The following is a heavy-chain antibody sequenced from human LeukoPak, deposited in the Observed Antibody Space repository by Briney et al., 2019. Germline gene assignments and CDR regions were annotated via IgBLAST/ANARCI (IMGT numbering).Heavy chain of an antibody. CDR2: ISYDGSNK. Sequence: GGSLRLSCAASGFTFSSYGMHWVRQAPGKGLEWVAVISYDGSNKYYADSVKGRFTISRDNSKNTLYLQMNSLRAEDTAVYYCARGHILNYFDYWGQGTLVTVSS. CDR1: GFTFSSYG. D-gene: IGHD2-2*02. V-gene: IGHV3-30*03. J-gene: IGHJ4*02. CDR3: ARGHILNYFDY.